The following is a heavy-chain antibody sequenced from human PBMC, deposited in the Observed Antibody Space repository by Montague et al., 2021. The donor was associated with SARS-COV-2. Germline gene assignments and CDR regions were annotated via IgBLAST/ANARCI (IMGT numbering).Heavy chain of an antibody. Sequence: SETLSLTCAVYGGSFSDYYWSWIRQPPGKGLEWIGEINHRGTSNYNPSLKSRVSISVDTSKNQFSLYLSSVIAADTAVYYCARGRQHFNMIVVVMTGGEYYFDYWGQGTLVTVSS. D-gene: IGHD3-22*01. CDR3: ARGRQHFNMIVVVMTGGEYYFDY. CDR2: INHRGTS. CDR1: GGSFSDYY. V-gene: IGHV4-34*01. J-gene: IGHJ4*02.